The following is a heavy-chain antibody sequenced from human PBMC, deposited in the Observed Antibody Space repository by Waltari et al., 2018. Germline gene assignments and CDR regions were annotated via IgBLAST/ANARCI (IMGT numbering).Heavy chain of an antibody. V-gene: IGHV3-30*03. Sequence: QVQLVESGGGVVQPGRSLRLSCAASGFTFSSYGMHWVRQAPGKGLEWVAVISYEGSNKYYADPVKGRLTISRDNSKNTLYLQMNSLRAEDTAVYYCARDTGLEIGRITMIVVVTRRYGMDVWGQGTTVTVSS. J-gene: IGHJ6*02. CDR1: GFTFSSYG. CDR3: ARDTGLEIGRITMIVVVTRRYGMDV. D-gene: IGHD3-22*01. CDR2: ISYEGSNK.